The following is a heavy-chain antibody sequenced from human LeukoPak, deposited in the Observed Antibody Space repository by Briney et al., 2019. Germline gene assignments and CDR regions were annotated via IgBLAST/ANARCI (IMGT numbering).Heavy chain of an antibody. V-gene: IGHV4-59*01. CDR1: GGSISSYY. CDR3: ARDLSIAAAGKGFDI. J-gene: IGHJ3*02. CDR2: MYYSGSS. Sequence: PSETLSLTCTVSGGSISSYYWSWIRQPPGKGLEWIGYMYYSGSSNYNPSLKSRVTISIDTSKNQFSLGLSSVTAADTAVYYCARDLSIAAAGKGFDIWGQGTMVTVSS. D-gene: IGHD6-13*01.